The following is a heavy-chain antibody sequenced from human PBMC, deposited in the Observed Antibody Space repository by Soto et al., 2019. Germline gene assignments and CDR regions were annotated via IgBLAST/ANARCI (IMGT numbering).Heavy chain of an antibody. CDR1: GGSLAGSNW. J-gene: IGHJ3*02. D-gene: IGHD2-2*01. V-gene: IGHV4-4*02. CDR2: IYHSGST. CDR3: ARHTDIIVVPAASAFDI. Sequence: QVQLQESGPGLVKPSETLSLTCAVSGGSLAGSNWWSWVRQPPGKGLEWIGEIYHSGSTNYNPSRKSRVPVSVDKSKNQFSLNLNSVTAADTAVYYCARHTDIIVVPAASAFDIWGQGTMVTVSS.